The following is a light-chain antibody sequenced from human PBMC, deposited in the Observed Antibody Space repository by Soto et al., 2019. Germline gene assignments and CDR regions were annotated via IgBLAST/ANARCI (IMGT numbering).Light chain of an antibody. CDR3: GTWDSGLSAV. CDR2: DNN. CDR1: NSDIGVYNY. J-gene: IGLJ2*01. V-gene: IGLV1-51*01. Sequence: QSVLTQPASVSGSPGQSITISCTGTNSDIGVYNYVSWYQHLPGAAPKVLIYDNNKRSSGIPDRFSGSQSGTLATLDITGLQTGDEADYYCGTWDSGLSAVFGGGTKLTVL.